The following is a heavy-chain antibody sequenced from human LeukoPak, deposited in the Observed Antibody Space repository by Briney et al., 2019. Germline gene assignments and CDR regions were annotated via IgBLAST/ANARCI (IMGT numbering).Heavy chain of an antibody. CDR2: INHSGST. V-gene: IGHV4-34*01. CDR1: GGSFSSYY. CDR3: AREEVEASFDY. J-gene: IGHJ4*02. Sequence: SETLSLTCAVYGGSFSSYYWSWIRQPPGKGLEWIGEINHSGSTNYNPSLKSRVTISVDTSKNQFSLKLSSVTAADTAVYYCAREEVEASFDYWGQGTLVTVSS. D-gene: IGHD1-26*01.